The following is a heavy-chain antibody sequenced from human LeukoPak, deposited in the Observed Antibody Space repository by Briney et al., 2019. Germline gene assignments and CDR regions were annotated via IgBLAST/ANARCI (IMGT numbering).Heavy chain of an antibody. J-gene: IGHJ6*03. V-gene: IGHV3-7*01. Sequence: GGSLRLSCAASGFTFSSYAMSWVRQAPGKGLEWVANIKQDGSEKYYVDSVKGRFTISRDNAKNSLFLQMNNVRTEDTAVYYCARLGFTSGYGWDGGYYYYYMDVWGKGTTVTVSS. CDR3: ARLGFTSGYGWDGGYYYYYMDV. CDR1: GFTFSSYA. D-gene: IGHD1-1*01. CDR2: IKQDGSEK.